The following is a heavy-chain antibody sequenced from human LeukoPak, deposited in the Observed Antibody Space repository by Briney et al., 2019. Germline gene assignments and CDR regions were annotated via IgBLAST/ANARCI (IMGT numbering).Heavy chain of an antibody. D-gene: IGHD6-13*01. Sequence: SETLSLTCTVSGGSISSYYWSWIRQPPGKGLEWIGYIYYSGSTNYNPSLKSRVTISVDTSKNQFSLKLSSVTAADTAVYYCARLRSSSWYRYYFDYWGQGTLVTVSS. CDR3: ARLRSSSWYRYYFDY. CDR2: IYYSGST. CDR1: GGSISSYY. J-gene: IGHJ4*02. V-gene: IGHV4-59*08.